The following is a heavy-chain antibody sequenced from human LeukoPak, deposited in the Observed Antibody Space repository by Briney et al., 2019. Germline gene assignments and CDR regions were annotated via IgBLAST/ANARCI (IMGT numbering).Heavy chain of an antibody. CDR1: GFTLSDYL. V-gene: IGHV3-74*01. CDR2: INNYGSRT. CDR3: AGTSGSYSRGAFDI. J-gene: IGHJ3*02. D-gene: IGHD1-26*01. Sequence: GGSLRLSCAASGFTLSDYLMHWVRQAPGKGLVWVSHINNYGSRTTYADSVKGRFTISRDNARNTLNLQLNSLRGEDTAVYFCAGTSGSYSRGAFDIWGQGTMVTVSS.